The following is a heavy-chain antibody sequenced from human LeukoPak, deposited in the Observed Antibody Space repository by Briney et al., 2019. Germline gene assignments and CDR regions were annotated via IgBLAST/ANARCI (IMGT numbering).Heavy chain of an antibody. Sequence: SETLSLTCTVSGGSISSYYWSWIRQPPGKGLEWIGYIYYSGSTNYNPSLKSRVTISVDTSKNQFSLKLSSVTAADTAVYYCARDVSSNYGRVFDYWGQGTLVAVSS. CDR1: GGSISSYY. D-gene: IGHD4-11*01. CDR3: ARDVSSNYGRVFDY. V-gene: IGHV4-59*01. J-gene: IGHJ4*02. CDR2: IYYSGST.